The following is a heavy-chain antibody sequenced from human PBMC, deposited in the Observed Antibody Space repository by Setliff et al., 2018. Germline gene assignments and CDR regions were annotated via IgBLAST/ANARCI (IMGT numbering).Heavy chain of an antibody. J-gene: IGHJ6*03. D-gene: IGHD5-12*01. CDR1: GDSLSSGTQY. V-gene: IGHV4-39*01. CDR2: INYSGST. Sequence: SETLSLTCSVLGDSLSSGTQYWAWIRQPPGKGLEWIGNINYSGSTYYNPSLKSRVTMSVDASKNQVSLKVTSVTAEDTDVYYCAKVDIDYIMTRDNTWQYFFYMDVWGRGTTVTVSS. CDR3: AKVDIDYIMTRDNTWQYFFYMDV.